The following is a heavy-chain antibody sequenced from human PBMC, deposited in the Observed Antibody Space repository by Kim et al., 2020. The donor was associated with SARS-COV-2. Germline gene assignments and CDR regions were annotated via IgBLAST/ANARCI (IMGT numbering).Heavy chain of an antibody. J-gene: IGHJ4*02. Sequence: GGSLRLSCAASGFTFSGSTLHWVRQASGKGLEWIGRIRNKANNYATAYAASVKGRFTISRDDSKNTAYLQMNSLQTEDSAVYYCLPYYGANSGAFDFWGQGTLVTVSS. CDR3: LPYYGANSGAFDF. CDR2: IRNKANNYAT. V-gene: IGHV3-73*01. D-gene: IGHD3-3*01. CDR1: GFTFSGST.